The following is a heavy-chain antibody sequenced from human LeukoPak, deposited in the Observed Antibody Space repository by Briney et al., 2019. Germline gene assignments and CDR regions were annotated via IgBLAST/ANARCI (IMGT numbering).Heavy chain of an antibody. Sequence: GGSLRLSCAASGFTFSRYAMHWVRQAPGKGLEWVAVISYDGSNKYYADSVKGRFTISRDNSRHTLYLQMNSLRAEDTAVYYCATTQSSLYYYYYYMDVWGKGTTVTVSS. D-gene: IGHD4-11*01. CDR3: ATTQSSLYYYYYYMDV. V-gene: IGHV3-30-3*01. CDR2: ISYDGSNK. CDR1: GFTFSRYA. J-gene: IGHJ6*03.